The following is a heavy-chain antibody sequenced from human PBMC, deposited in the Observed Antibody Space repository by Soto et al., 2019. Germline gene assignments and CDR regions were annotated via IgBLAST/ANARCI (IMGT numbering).Heavy chain of an antibody. CDR2: IQSDGSKQ. V-gene: IGHV3-33*01. CDR1: GFTFYKYG. D-gene: IGHD2-2*01. CDR3: ARDSCPRRSCLDY. J-gene: IGHJ4*02. Sequence: QVQLAESGGAVVQPGRSLRLSCAASGFTFYKYGMHWVRQAPGKGLEWVAAIQSDGSKQYYGDSVKGRFTISRDDSKNTVYLHMNSLRDEDTAVFYCARDSCPRRSCLDYWGQGTLVIVSS.